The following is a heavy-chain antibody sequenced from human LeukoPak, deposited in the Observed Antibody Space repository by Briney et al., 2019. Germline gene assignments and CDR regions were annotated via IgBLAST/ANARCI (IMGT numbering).Heavy chain of an antibody. CDR3: ARADSKVYAGA. CDR1: GGSFSGYY. CDR2: INHSGST. Sequence: SETLSLTRAVYGGSFSGYYWSWIRQPPGKGLEWIGEINHSGSTNYNPSLKSRVTISVDKSKNQFSLKLSSVTAADTAVYYCARADSKVYAGAWGQGTMVTVSS. D-gene: IGHD2-8*01. V-gene: IGHV4-34*01. J-gene: IGHJ3*01.